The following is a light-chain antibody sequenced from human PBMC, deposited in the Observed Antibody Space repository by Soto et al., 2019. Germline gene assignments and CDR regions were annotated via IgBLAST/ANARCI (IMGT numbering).Light chain of an antibody. CDR3: QQYDKYPWT. CDR1: QSIRAW. Sequence: DIQMTQSPSTLSASIGDTVTITCRASQSIRAWLAWYQQKPGQAPKFLIYAASSLETGVPSRFSGSGSGTECTLPIIRLQTDDFATYSCQQYDKYPWTFGQGTKVEVK. CDR2: AAS. J-gene: IGKJ1*01. V-gene: IGKV1-5*03.